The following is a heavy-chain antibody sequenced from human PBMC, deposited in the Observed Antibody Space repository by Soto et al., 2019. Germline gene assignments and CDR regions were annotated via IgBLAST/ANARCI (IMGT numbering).Heavy chain of an antibody. Sequence: GSLRLSCAASGFIFGNFGMSWVRQAPGKGLEWISSISGSGFKKYYADSVKGRFTISRDNSKSTVYLELNNLSAEDTAVYHCAKNQGVELVPLATVDWFDPWGQGSVVTVSS. V-gene: IGHV3-23*01. CDR3: AKNQGVELVPLATVDWFDP. CDR2: ISGSGFKK. CDR1: GFIFGNFG. J-gene: IGHJ5*02. D-gene: IGHD1-26*01.